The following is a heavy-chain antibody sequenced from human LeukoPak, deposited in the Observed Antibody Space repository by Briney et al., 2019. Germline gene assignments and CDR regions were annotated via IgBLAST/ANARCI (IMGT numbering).Heavy chain of an antibody. CDR3: AGRYCSGGSCYSSTPGYYYYYYMDV. Sequence: GASVKVSCKPSGGTFSSYAISWVRQAPGQGLEWMGGIIPIFATANYAQKFQGRVAITTDESTNTAYMELSSLRSEDTAVYCCAGRYCSGGSCYSSTPGYYYYYYMDVWGKGTTVTVSS. V-gene: IGHV1-69*05. D-gene: IGHD2-15*01. CDR2: IIPIFATA. J-gene: IGHJ6*03. CDR1: GGTFSSYA.